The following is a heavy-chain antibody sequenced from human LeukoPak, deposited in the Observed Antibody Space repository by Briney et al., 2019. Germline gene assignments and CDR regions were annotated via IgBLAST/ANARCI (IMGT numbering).Heavy chain of an antibody. D-gene: IGHD3-10*01. J-gene: IGHJ4*02. CDR3: ARDAGYYGSGTYYIDC. V-gene: IGHV1-18*01. Sequence: ASVKVSCKTSGYTFTSYGLSWVRQAPGQGLEWMGWISSYNSNTNYAQKLQGRVTLTTDTSTSTAYMELRSLRSDDTAVYYCARDAGYYGSGTYYIDCRGQGTLVTVSS. CDR2: ISSYNSNT. CDR1: GYTFTSYG.